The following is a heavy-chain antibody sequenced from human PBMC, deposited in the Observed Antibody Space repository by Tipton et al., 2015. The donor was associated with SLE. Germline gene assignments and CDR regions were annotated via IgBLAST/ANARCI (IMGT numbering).Heavy chain of an antibody. J-gene: IGHJ4*02. CDR3: ARYGRDSAIDY. CDR1: GFTYSSSA. D-gene: IGHD4-23*01. Sequence: GSLRLSCAVSGFTYSSSAMSWVRQAPGKGLEWVSGISGSGGATYYTDSVKGRFTISRDNSKNTLFLQMNSLRAEDTAIYYCARYGRDSAIDYWGQGTLVTVSS. CDR2: ISGSGGAT. V-gene: IGHV3-23*01.